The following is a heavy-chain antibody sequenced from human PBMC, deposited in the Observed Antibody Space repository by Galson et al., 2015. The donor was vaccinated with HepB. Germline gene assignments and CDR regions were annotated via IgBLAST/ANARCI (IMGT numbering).Heavy chain of an antibody. Sequence: SCKASGFTFSSYSMNWVRQAPGKGLEWVSYISSSSSTIYYADSVKGRFTISRDNAKNSLYLQMNSLRAEDTAVYYCARGSYSSGYYSYYFDYWGQGTLVTVSS. V-gene: IGHV3-48*01. J-gene: IGHJ4*02. CDR2: ISSSSSTI. D-gene: IGHD3-22*01. CDR3: ARGSYSSGYYSYYFDY. CDR1: GFTFSSYS.